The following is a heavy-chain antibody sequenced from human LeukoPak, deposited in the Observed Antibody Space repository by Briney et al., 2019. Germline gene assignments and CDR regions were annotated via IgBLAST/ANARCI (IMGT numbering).Heavy chain of an antibody. J-gene: IGHJ3*02. CDR2: ISSSGSTI. CDR1: GFTFSDYY. V-gene: IGHV3-11*01. D-gene: IGHD3-10*01. Sequence: GGSLRLSCAASGFTFSDYYMSWIRQAPGKGLEWVSYISSSGSTIYYADSVKGRFTISRDNAKNSLYLQMNSLRAEDTAVYYCARDWRYYGSGRMVVAFDIWGQGTMVTVSS. CDR3: ARDWRYYGSGRMVVAFDI.